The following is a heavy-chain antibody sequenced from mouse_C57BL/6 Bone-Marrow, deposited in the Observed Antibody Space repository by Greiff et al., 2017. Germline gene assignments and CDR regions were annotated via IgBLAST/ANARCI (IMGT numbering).Heavy chain of an antibody. D-gene: IGHD1-1*01. Sequence: EVKLVESGGGLVQSGRSLRLSCATSGFTFSDFYMEWVRQAPGKGLAWIAASRNKANDYTTEYSASVKGRFIVSRDTSQSILYLQMNARIAEDTSIYYCARDAPITTVLATDWYFDVWGTGTTVTVSS. CDR1: GFTFSDFY. CDR2: SRNKANDYTT. CDR3: ARDAPITTVLATDWYFDV. V-gene: IGHV7-1*01. J-gene: IGHJ1*03.